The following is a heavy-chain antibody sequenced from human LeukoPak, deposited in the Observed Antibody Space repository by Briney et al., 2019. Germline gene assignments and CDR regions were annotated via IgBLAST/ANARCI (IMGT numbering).Heavy chain of an antibody. CDR2: INPNSGGT. CDR1: GYTFTGYY. D-gene: IGHD5-12*01. Sequence: ASVKVSCKASGYTFTGYYMHWVRQAPGQGLEWMGWINPNSGGTNYAQKFQGRVTMTRDTSISAAYMELSRLRSDDTAVYYCAREWLRFRYFDYWGQGTLVTVSS. J-gene: IGHJ4*02. CDR3: AREWLRFRYFDY. V-gene: IGHV1-2*02.